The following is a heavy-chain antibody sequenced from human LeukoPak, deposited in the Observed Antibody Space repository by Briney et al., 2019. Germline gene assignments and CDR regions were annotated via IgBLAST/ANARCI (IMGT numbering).Heavy chain of an antibody. CDR3: ARGSTVTAGCFDY. CDR1: GGSFSGYY. V-gene: IGHV4-34*01. Sequence: SETLSLTCAVYGGSFSGYYWSWIRQPPGKGLEWIGEINHSGSTNYNPSLKSRVTISVDTSKNQFSLKLSSVTAADTAVYYCARGSTVTAGCFDYWGQGTLVTVSS. CDR2: INHSGST. J-gene: IGHJ4*02. D-gene: IGHD4-11*01.